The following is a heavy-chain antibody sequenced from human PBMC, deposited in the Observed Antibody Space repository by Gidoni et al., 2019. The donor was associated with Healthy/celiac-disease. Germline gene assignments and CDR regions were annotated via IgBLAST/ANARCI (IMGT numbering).Heavy chain of an antibody. CDR1: GGSISRSSYY. V-gene: IGHV4-39*01. CDR3: ARLTRTYYYGSGSYYPWFDP. J-gene: IGHJ5*02. Sequence: QLQLQESGPGLVKPSETLSLTCTVSGGSISRSSYYWGWIRQPPGTALEWIGIFYYSGSTYYNPSRKSRVTISVDTSKNQFSLKLSSVTAADTAVYYCARLTRTYYYGSGSYYPWFDPWGQGTLVTVSS. CDR2: FYYSGST. D-gene: IGHD3-10*01.